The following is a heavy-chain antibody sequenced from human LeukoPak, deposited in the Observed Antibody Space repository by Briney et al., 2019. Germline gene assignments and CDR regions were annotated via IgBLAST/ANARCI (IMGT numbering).Heavy chain of an antibody. Sequence: GASVKVSCKASGYTFTGYYMHWVRQAPGQGLEWMGIINPSGGSTSYAQKFQGRVTMTRDTSTSTVYMELSSLRSEDTAVYYCARDRYYYGSGSYSLYYYYGMDVWGQGTTVTVSS. J-gene: IGHJ6*02. CDR2: INPSGGST. V-gene: IGHV1-46*01. CDR3: ARDRYYYGSGSYSLYYYYGMDV. CDR1: GYTFTGYY. D-gene: IGHD3-10*01.